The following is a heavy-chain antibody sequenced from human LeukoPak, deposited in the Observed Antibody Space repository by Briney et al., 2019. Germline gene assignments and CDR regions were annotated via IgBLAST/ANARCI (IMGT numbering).Heavy chain of an antibody. CDR2: ISYDGNNQ. CDR1: GFTFSTYG. D-gene: IGHD3-22*01. J-gene: IGHJ4*02. CDR3: ARNRGATGYYWVDY. V-gene: IGHV3-30*19. Sequence: PGRSLRLSCAASGFTFSTYGMHWVRQAPGKGLEWVAVISYDGNNQYYADSVRGRFTISRDNSKNTLYLQMDSLRVEDTAVYYCARNRGATGYYWVDYWGQGTLVTVSS.